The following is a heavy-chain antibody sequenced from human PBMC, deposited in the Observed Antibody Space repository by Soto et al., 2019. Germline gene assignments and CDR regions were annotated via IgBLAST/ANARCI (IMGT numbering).Heavy chain of an antibody. CDR1: GYTFTSYY. CDR3: ARAPWPDSSGYYAFDI. CDR2: INPSGGST. V-gene: IGHV1-46*01. Sequence: ASVKVSCKASGYTFTSYYMHWVRQAPGQGLEWMGIINPSGGSTSYAQKFQGRVTMTRDTSTSTVYMELSSLRSEDTAVYYCARAPWPDSSGYYAFDIWGQGTMVTVSS. J-gene: IGHJ3*02. D-gene: IGHD3-22*01.